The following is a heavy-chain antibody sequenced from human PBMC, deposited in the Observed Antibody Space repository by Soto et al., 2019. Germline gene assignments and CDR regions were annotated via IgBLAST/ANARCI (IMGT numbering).Heavy chain of an antibody. CDR3: VKGQGSSWYFWFDP. CDR2: LSSNGDNT. CDR1: GFTFSNYA. J-gene: IGHJ5*02. D-gene: IGHD6-13*01. V-gene: IGHV3-64D*06. Sequence: GGSLRLSCSVSGFTFSNYAMHWVRQAPGKGLEYVSALSSNGDNTYYADSVKGRFTISRDTSMNTLYLQMSSLRTEDTAVYYCVKGQGSSWYFWFDPWGQGTLVTVSS.